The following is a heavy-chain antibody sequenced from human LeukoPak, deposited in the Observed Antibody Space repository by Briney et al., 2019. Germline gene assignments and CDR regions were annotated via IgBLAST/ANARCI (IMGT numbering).Heavy chain of an antibody. V-gene: IGHV4-34*01. CDR3: AREKIAYYDNSGRGWFDP. J-gene: IGHJ5*02. CDR1: GGSFSGYY. Sequence: SETLSLTCTVYGGSFSGYYWSWIRQPPGKGLEWIGEINHSGSTNYNPSLKSRVTISVDTSKNQFSLKLSSVTAADTAVYYCAREKIAYYDNSGRGWFDPWGQGTLVTVSS. CDR2: INHSGST. D-gene: IGHD3-22*01.